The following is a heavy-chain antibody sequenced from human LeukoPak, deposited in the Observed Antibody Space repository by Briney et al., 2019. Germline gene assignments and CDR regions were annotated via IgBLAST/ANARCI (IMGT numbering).Heavy chain of an antibody. V-gene: IGHV4-59*08. J-gene: IGHJ4*02. Sequence: PSETLSLTCTVSGGSISSYHWSWIRQPPGKGLEWIGYISYSGSTNYNASLQSRVTMSVDMSKNQFSLKVRSVTAADTAVYYCARHKGGTTYDYWGQGTLVTVSS. CDR1: GGSISSYH. D-gene: IGHD1-7*01. CDR2: ISYSGST. CDR3: ARHKGGTTYDY.